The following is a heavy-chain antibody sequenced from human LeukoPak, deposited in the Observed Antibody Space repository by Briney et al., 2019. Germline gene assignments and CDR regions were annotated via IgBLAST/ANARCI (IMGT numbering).Heavy chain of an antibody. CDR3: ARGRYYLDS. CDR1: GFTFSTYW. J-gene: IGHJ4*02. CDR2: FNSDGRSA. V-gene: IGHV3-74*01. Sequence: GGSLRLSCAASGFTFSTYWMHWVRQAPGKGLVWVSRFNSDGRSAYYADSVKGRFTISRDNAKNTLYLQMNSLRAEDTAVYYCARGRYYLDSWGQGTLVTISS. D-gene: IGHD4-17*01.